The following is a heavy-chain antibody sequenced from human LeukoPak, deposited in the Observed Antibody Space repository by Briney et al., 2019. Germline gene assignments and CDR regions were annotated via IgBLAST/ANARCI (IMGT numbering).Heavy chain of an antibody. CDR1: GGSFSGYY. CDR3: ARRPHDYGDYRFVFDY. Sequence: SETLSLTCAVYGGSFSGYYWSWIRQPPGKGLEWIGYIYYSGSTNYNPSLKSRVTISVDTSKNQFSLKLSSVTAADTAVYYCARRPHDYGDYRFVFDYWGQGTLVTVSS. V-gene: IGHV4-59*01. J-gene: IGHJ4*02. D-gene: IGHD4-17*01. CDR2: IYYSGST.